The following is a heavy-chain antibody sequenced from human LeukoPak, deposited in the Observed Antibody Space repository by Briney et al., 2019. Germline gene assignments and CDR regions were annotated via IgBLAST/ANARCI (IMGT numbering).Heavy chain of an antibody. CDR3: ARDFNSRHGGRYLDY. CDR2: IYYNGST. J-gene: IGHJ4*02. V-gene: IGHV4-59*01. Sequence: KPSETLSLTCTVSGGFISGYYWSWIRQSPGKGLEWIGYIYYNGSTSHNPSLKSRLTISVDTSKKQFSLKLSSVTAADTAVYYCARDFNSRHGGRYLDYWGQGTLVTVSS. D-gene: IGHD1-26*01. CDR1: GGFISGYY.